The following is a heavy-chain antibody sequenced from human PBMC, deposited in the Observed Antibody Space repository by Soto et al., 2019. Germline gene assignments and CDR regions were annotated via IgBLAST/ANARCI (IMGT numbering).Heavy chain of an antibody. CDR2: IIPILGIA. V-gene: IGHV1-69*02. J-gene: IGHJ5*02. CDR1: GGTFSSYT. Sequence: SVKVSCKASGGTFSSYTISWVRQAPGQGLEWMGRIIPILGIANYAQKFQGRVTITADKSTSTAYMELSSLRSEDTAVYYCARSYEGVVVVPAAPNWFDPWGQGTLVTGSS. D-gene: IGHD2-2*01. CDR3: ARSYEGVVVVPAAPNWFDP.